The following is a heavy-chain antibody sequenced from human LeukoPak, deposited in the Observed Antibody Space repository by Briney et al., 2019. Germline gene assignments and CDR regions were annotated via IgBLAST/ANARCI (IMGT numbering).Heavy chain of an antibody. D-gene: IGHD3-22*01. Sequence: PSETLSLTCTVSGGSISSYYWSWIRQPPGEGLEWIGHIYHSGSTNYNPSLKSRVTISVDTSKNQFSLKLSSVTAADTAVYYCAKVARAGYSDSSGFYHWYFDLWGRGTLVTVSS. CDR1: GGSISSYY. CDR3: AKVARAGYSDSSGFYHWYFDL. CDR2: IYHSGST. V-gene: IGHV4-59*01. J-gene: IGHJ2*01.